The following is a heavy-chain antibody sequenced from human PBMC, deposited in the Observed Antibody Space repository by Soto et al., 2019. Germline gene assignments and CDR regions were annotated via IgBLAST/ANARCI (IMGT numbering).Heavy chain of an antibody. J-gene: IGHJ5*02. CDR1: GYTFSSYN. CDR2: MNPNSGNT. V-gene: IGHV1-8*01. CDR3: ARAREYSSVQIAH. D-gene: IGHD6-19*01. Sequence: QVQLVQTGAEVKMRGASVKVSCKASGYTFSSYNINWVRLATGQGLEWMGWMNPNSGNTGYAQKFQGRVTMTRDTSISTAYMDLSSLRSEDTAVYYCARAREYSSVQIAHWGQGTLVTVSS.